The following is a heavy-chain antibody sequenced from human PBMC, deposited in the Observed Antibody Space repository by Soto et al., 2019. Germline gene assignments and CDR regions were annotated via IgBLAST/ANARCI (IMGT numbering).Heavy chain of an antibody. J-gene: IGHJ4*02. V-gene: IGHV4-59*02. CDR3: ARGRSHEWELLVQYFDY. Sequence: QVQLQESGPGLVKPSETLSLTCTVSGGSVSNSYWGWIRQPPGKGLEWVAYVYYSGRTKYNPSLGSRVTISVDKSKNQFSLKMTSVTGADTAVYYCARGRSHEWELLVQYFDYWGQGTLVTVSS. CDR1: GGSVSNSY. CDR2: VYYSGRT. D-gene: IGHD1-26*01.